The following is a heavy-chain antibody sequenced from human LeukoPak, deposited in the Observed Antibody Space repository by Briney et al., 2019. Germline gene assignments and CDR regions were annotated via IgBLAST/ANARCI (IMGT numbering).Heavy chain of an antibody. CDR3: ATTIYGDYDGAGSAFDI. CDR1: GYTFTSYD. CDR2: ISAYNGNT. V-gene: IGHV1-18*01. D-gene: IGHD4-17*01. J-gene: IGHJ3*02. Sequence: ASVKVSCKASGYTFTSYDINWVRQATGQGLEWMGWISAYNGNTNYAQKLQGRVTMTTDTSTSTAYMELRSLRSDDTAVYYCATTIYGDYDGAGSAFDIWGQGTMVTVSS.